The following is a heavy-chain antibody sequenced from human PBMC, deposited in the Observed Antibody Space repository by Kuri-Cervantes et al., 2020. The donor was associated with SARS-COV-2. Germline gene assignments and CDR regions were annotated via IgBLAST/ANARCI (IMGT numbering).Heavy chain of an antibody. D-gene: IGHD3-10*01. CDR2: ISGSGGST. Sequence: GESLKISCAASGFTVSSNYMSWVRQDPGKGLEWVSAISGSGGSTYYADSVKGRFTISSDNSKNTLYLQMNSLRAEDTAVYFCAKTTMVQGVIISGWIDYWGQGTLVTVSS. V-gene: IGHV3-23*01. CDR3: AKTTMVQGVIISGWIDY. J-gene: IGHJ4*02. CDR1: GFTVSSNY.